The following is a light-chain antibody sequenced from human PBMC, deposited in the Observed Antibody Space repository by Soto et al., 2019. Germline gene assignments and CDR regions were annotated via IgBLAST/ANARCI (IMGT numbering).Light chain of an antibody. J-gene: IGKJ4*01. V-gene: IGKV2D-30*01. CDR3: MQGTH. Sequence: DVVMTQSPLSLPVTLGQPASISCRSSQSLVYSDGNTYLNWFQQRPGQSPRRLIYKVSNWDSGVPDRFSCRGSGTVFTLKISRVEAEDVGVYYCMQGTHLGGGTKVEIK. CDR2: KVS. CDR1: QSLVYSDGNTY.